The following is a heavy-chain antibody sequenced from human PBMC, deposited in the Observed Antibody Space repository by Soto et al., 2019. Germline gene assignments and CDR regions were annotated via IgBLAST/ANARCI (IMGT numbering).Heavy chain of an antibody. CDR2: ISYDGSNK. V-gene: IGHV3-30-3*01. Sequence: QPGGSLRLSCAASGFTFSSYAMHWVRQAPGKGLEWVAVISYDGSNKYYADSVKGRFTISRDNSKNTLYLQMNSLRAEDTAVYYCARDSGPGAYSRPQSTPTHDYWGLGTLVSVSS. CDR1: GFTFSSYA. D-gene: IGHD6-13*01. CDR3: ARDSGPGAYSRPQSTPTHDY. J-gene: IGHJ4*02.